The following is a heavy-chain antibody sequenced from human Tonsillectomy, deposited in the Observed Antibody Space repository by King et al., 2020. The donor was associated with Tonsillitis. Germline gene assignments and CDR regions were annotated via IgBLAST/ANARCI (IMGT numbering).Heavy chain of an antibody. D-gene: IGHD4-23*01. CDR1: GFTFSDFG. CDR2: TRFDGSSE. J-gene: IGHJ4*02. CDR3: AKDTGSGPTERTHGSNSFDY. Sequence: VQLVESGGGVVQPGESLRLSCAASGFTFSDFGMHWVRQAPGKGLEWVAFTRFDGSSENYADSVKGRFTISRDNSKNTLYLQMNSLRREDTAIYYCAKDTGSGPTERTHGSNSFDYWGQGTLVTVSS. V-gene: IGHV3-30*02.